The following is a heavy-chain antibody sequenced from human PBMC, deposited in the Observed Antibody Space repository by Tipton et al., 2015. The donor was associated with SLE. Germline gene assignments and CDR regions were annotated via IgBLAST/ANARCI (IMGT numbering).Heavy chain of an antibody. V-gene: IGHV1-46*01. D-gene: IGHD6-13*01. Sequence: SCAASGFTFSSYWMSWVRQAPGKGLEWMGIINPSGGSTSYAQKFQGRVTMTRDTSTSTVYMEPSSLRSEDTAVYYCARDGGGRSWSFDYWGQGTLVTVSS. J-gene: IGHJ4*02. CDR1: GFTFSSYW. CDR3: ARDGGGRSWSFDY. CDR2: INPSGGST.